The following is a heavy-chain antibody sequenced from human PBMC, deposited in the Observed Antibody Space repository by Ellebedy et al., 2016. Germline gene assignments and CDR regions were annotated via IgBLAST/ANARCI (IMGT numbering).Heavy chain of an antibody. CDR2: ISTYNGNA. D-gene: IGHD5-12*01. J-gene: IGHJ6*02. CDR1: GYTFTSHG. V-gene: IGHV1-18*01. Sequence: ASVKVSXXASGYTFTSHGISWVRQAPGQGLEWMGWISTYNGNAHYAQKLQGRVTMTRDTSSSTAYMELRSLTSDDTAVYYCARELGGFHYYGMDVWGQGTTVTVSS. CDR3: ARELGGFHYYGMDV.